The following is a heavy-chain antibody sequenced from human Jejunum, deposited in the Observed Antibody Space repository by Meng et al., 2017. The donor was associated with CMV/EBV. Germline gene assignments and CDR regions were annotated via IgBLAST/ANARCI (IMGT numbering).Heavy chain of an antibody. CDR2: ISNTGNTI. Sequence: LSLSCAASGFTFSPYYMSWIRQAPGKGLEWVSYISNTGNTIYYADSVKGRFTLSRDNAKNSLYLQMNSLRGEDTAIYYCARGGGDPDYWGQGTLVTVSS. D-gene: IGHD2-21*01. CDR1: GFTFSPYY. CDR3: ARGGGDPDY. J-gene: IGHJ4*02. V-gene: IGHV3-11*04.